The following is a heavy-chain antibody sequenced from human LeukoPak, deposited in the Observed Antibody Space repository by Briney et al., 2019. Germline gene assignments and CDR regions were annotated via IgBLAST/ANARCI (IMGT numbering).Heavy chain of an antibody. CDR3: ARGGYCSSTSCYFDY. J-gene: IGHJ4*02. D-gene: IGHD2-2*01. V-gene: IGHV4-30-2*01. CDR1: GGSISSGGYS. CDR2: IYHSGST. Sequence: SETLSLTCAVSGGSISSGGYSWSWIRQPPGKGLEWIGYIYHSGSTYYNPSLKSRVTISVDRSKNQFSLKLSSVTAADTAVYYCARGGYCSSTSCYFDYWGQGTLATVSS.